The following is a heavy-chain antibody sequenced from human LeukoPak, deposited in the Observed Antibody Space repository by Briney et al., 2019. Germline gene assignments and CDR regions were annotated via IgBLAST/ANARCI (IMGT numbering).Heavy chain of an antibody. CDR3: ARVDSSWNDFLY. J-gene: IGHJ4*02. CDR2: INPNSGGT. V-gene: IGHV1-2*02. CDR1: GYTFTGYY. Sequence: GASVKVSCKASGYTFTGYYMHWVRQAPGQGLEWMGWINPNSGGTNYAQRFQGRVTMTRDTSISTAYMELARLTSDDSAVYYCARVDSSWNDFLYWGQGTLVTVSS. D-gene: IGHD1-1*01.